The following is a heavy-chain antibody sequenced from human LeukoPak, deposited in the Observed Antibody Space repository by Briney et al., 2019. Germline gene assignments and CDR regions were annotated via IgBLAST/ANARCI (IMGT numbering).Heavy chain of an antibody. CDR3: AGGFYSSGWYSRFDY. CDR1: GGSISSGGYS. V-gene: IGHV4-30-4*07. J-gene: IGHJ4*02. CDR2: IYYSGST. D-gene: IGHD6-19*01. Sequence: SETLSLTYAVSGGSISSGGYSWSWIRQPPGKGLEWIGYIYYSGSTYYNPSLKSRVTISVDTSKNQFSLKLSSVTAADTAVYYCAGGFYSSGWYSRFDYWGQGTLVTVSS.